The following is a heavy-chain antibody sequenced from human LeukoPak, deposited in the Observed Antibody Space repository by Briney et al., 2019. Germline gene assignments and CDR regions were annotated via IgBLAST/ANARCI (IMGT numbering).Heavy chain of an antibody. J-gene: IGHJ3*02. Sequence: SETLSLTCTVSGGSISSSSYYWGWIRQPPGKGLEWVGSIYYSGSTYYNPSLKSRVTISVDTSKNQFSLKLSSVTAADTAVYYCARTPKNYDILTGYEGNAFDIWGQGTMVTVSS. CDR3: ARTPKNYDILTGYEGNAFDI. D-gene: IGHD3-9*01. CDR1: GGSISSSSYY. V-gene: IGHV4-39*07. CDR2: IYYSGST.